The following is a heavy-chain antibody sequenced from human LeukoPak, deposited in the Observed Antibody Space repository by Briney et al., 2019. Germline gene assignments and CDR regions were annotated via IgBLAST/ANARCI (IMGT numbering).Heavy chain of an antibody. D-gene: IGHD6-19*01. CDR2: INPNSGAT. CDR3: ARGTPMAVAGKRAFDI. Sequence: ASVKVSCKASGYTFTDYYMHWVRQAPGQGLEWMAWINPNSGATECAQRFQGRVTTTRDTSIKTVYMEMSSLRSDDAAVYYCARGTPMAVAGKRAFDIWGQGTMVTVSS. V-gene: IGHV1-2*02. CDR1: GYTFTDYY. J-gene: IGHJ3*02.